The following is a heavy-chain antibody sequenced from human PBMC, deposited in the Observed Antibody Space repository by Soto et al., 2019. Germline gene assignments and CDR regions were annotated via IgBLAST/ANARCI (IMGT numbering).Heavy chain of an antibody. Sequence: GGSLRLSCAASGITFNNYGMHWVRQAPGKGLEWVAVIWYDGSNKYYGDSVKGRFTISRDNSKNTLYLQMSSLRAEDTAVYYCASEYGGHLDYWGQGTLVTVSS. CDR1: GITFNNYG. V-gene: IGHV3-33*01. J-gene: IGHJ4*02. CDR2: IWYDGSNK. CDR3: ASEYGGHLDY. D-gene: IGHD2-15*01.